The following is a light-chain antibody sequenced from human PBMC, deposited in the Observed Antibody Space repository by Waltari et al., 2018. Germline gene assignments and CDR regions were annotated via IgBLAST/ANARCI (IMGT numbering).Light chain of an antibody. CDR2: GNN. Sequence: QSVLTQPPSVSGAPAQRVTISCTGSSSNIGAGYDVHWYQHLPGTAPKLLIHGNNNRPSGVPDRFSGSRSGTSASLAITGLQAEDEADYYCQSYDSSLSGWVFGGGTKLTVL. V-gene: IGLV1-40*01. CDR3: QSYDSSLSGWV. J-gene: IGLJ3*02. CDR1: SSNIGAGYD.